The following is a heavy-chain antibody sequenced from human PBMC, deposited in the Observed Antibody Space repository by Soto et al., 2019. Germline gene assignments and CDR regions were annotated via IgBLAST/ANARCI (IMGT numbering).Heavy chain of an antibody. CDR2: IWYDGSNK. D-gene: IGHD6-19*01. CDR3: ARVRYSSGWYDLDY. J-gene: IGHJ4*02. Sequence: QVQLVESGGGVVQPGRSLRLSCAASGFAFSSYGMHWVRQAPGKGLEWVAVIWYDGSNKYYADSVKGRFTISRDNSKNTLYLQMNSLRAEDTAVYYCARVRYSSGWYDLDYWGQGTLVTVSS. CDR1: GFAFSSYG. V-gene: IGHV3-33*01.